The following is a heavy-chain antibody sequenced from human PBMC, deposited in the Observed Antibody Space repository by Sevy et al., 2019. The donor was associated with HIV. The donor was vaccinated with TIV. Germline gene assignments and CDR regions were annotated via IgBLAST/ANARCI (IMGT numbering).Heavy chain of an antibody. V-gene: IGHV4-34*01. CDR2: INHSGST. D-gene: IGHD2-2*01. CDR1: GGSFSGYY. J-gene: IGHJ6*02. Sequence: SETLSLTCAVYGGSFSGYYWSWIRQPPGKGLEWIGEINHSGSTNYNPSLKSRVTISVDTSKNQFSLKLSSVTAADTAVYYCARVDIILVSSAMDYYYYGMDVWGQGTTVTVSS. CDR3: ARVDIILVSSAMDYYYYGMDV.